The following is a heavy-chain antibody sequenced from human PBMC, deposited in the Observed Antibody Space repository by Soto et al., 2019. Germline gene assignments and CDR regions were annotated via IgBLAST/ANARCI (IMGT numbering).Heavy chain of an antibody. CDR3: ARGGDVLLIRSRGVTWFDP. V-gene: IGHV4-59*01. J-gene: IGHJ5*02. D-gene: IGHD3-10*01. CDR2: SYYSGST. Sequence: PSETMSLTCSVAGGSISSFYWCWIRQTPGKGLEWIGYSYYSGSTNYNPYLKSRVTISVDTSKNQFSLKLSSVTAADTAVYYCARGGDVLLIRSRGVTWFDPWGQGTLVTVSS. CDR1: GGSISSFY.